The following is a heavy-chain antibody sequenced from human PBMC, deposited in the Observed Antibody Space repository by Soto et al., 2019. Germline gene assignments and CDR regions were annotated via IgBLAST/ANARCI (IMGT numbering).Heavy chain of an antibody. V-gene: IGHV3-21*01. J-gene: IGHJ5*02. CDR3: ARSPYSRDRTGFDP. CDR1: GFTFSSYS. D-gene: IGHD1-1*01. CDR2: ISSSSSYI. Sequence: GGSLRLSCAASGFTFSSYSMNWVRQAPGKGLEWVSSISSSSSYIYYADSVKGRFTISRDNAKNSLYLQMNSLRAEDTAVYYCARSPYSRDRTGFDPWGQGTLVTVSS.